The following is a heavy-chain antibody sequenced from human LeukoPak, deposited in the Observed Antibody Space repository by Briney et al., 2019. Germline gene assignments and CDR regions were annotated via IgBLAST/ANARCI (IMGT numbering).Heavy chain of an antibody. J-gene: IGHJ6*03. Sequence: GGSLRLSCAASGFTFSSYGMSWVRQAPGKGLEWVSSISSSSSYIYYADSVKGRFTISRDNAKNSLYLQMNSLRAEDTAVYYCARSSGSYYYYYMDVWGKGTTVTISS. D-gene: IGHD1-26*01. CDR2: ISSSSSYI. V-gene: IGHV3-21*01. CDR1: GFTFSSYG. CDR3: ARSSGSYYYYYMDV.